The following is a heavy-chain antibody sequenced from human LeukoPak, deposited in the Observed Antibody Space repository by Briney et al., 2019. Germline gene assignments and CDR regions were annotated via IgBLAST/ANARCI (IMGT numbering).Heavy chain of an antibody. Sequence: PGGSLRLSCAASGFTFSSYAMSWVRQAPGKGLEWVSTISISGGTTYYADSVKGRFTISRDNSKNTLYLQMNSLRAGDTAVYYCAKDPIFSGSYGVFDYWGLGTLVTVSS. CDR3: AKDPIFSGSYGVFDY. CDR2: ISISGGTT. CDR1: GFTFSSYA. D-gene: IGHD1-26*01. V-gene: IGHV3-23*01. J-gene: IGHJ4*02.